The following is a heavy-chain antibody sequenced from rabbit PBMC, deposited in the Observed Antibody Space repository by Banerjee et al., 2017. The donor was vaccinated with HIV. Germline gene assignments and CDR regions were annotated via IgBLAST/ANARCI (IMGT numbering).Heavy chain of an antibody. CDR1: GFDFSSYS. Sequence: QEQLKETGGGLVQPGGSLTLSCKASGFDFSSYSMSWVRQAPGKGLEWIGAIYTGKGSTDYASWVNGRFTISKASWTTVTLQMTSLTAADTASYFCARDLAGVIGWNFNLWGPGTLVTVS. J-gene: IGHJ4*01. CDR2: IYTGKGST. D-gene: IGHD4-1*01. CDR3: ARDLAGVIGWNFNL. V-gene: IGHV1S45*01.